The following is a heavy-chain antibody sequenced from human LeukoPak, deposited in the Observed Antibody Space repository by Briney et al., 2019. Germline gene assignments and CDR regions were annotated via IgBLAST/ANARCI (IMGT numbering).Heavy chain of an antibody. CDR3: ARHNSPPASGRLLYFDY. V-gene: IGHV4-38-2*01. D-gene: IGHD5-12*01. CDR2: ISHSGNT. CDR1: GYSISSLYY. Sequence: SETLSLTCDVYGYSISSLYYWGWIRQPPEKGLEWVGSISHSGNTYYHPSLKSRVTISIDTSKDQFSLKLSSMTAADTAVYYCARHNSPPASGRLLYFDYWGQGTLVTVS. J-gene: IGHJ4*02.